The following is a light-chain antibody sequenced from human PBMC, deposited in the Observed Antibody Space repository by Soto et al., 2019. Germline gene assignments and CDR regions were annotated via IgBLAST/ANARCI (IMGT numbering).Light chain of an antibody. CDR1: SSDVGRYNY. J-gene: IGLJ3*02. CDR2: EVS. V-gene: IGLV2-14*01. Sequence: QSALTQPASVSGSPGQSITISCTGTSSDVGRYNYVSWYQHHPGKAPKLMIYEVSNRPSGVSIRFSGSKSGYAASLTISGLQAEDEADYYCSSYTSSSTWVFGGGTQLTVL. CDR3: SSYTSSSTWV.